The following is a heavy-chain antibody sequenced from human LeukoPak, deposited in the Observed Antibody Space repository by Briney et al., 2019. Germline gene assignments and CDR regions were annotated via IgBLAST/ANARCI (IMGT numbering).Heavy chain of an antibody. Sequence: EASVKVSCKASGYTFSGYYLHWVRQAPGQGLPWVGWINPNSGDTHYAQMFQGRVTMTRDTSINTAYMELRRVRSDDTAVYYCAKSAQYSSAWFTGSFDYWGQGTLVTVSS. CDR2: INPNSGDT. V-gene: IGHV1-2*02. D-gene: IGHD6-13*01. CDR3: AKSAQYSSAWFTGSFDY. CDR1: GYTFSGYY. J-gene: IGHJ4*02.